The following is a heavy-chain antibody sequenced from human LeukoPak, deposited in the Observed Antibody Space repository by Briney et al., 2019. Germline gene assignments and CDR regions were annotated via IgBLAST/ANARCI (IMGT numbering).Heavy chain of an antibody. V-gene: IGHV4-59*11. CDR3: ARYHVVVRWFDP. Sequence: SETLSLTCTVSGGSISSHYWSWIRQPPGKGLEWIGYIYYSGSTNYNPSLKSRVTISVDTSKNQFSLKLSSVTAADTAVYYCARYHVVVRWFDPWGQGTLVTVSS. CDR1: GGSISSHY. CDR2: IYYSGST. D-gene: IGHD2-21*01. J-gene: IGHJ5*02.